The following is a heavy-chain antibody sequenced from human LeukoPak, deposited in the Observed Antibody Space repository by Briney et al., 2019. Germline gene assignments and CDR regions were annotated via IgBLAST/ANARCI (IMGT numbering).Heavy chain of an antibody. V-gene: IGHV3-69-1*01. Sequence: PGGSLRLSCAASGFTLSDYFMTWIRQAPGKGLEWVSYIAPAGTTYYADSVKGRFTISRDNSKNTLYLQMNSLRAEDTAVYYCAKDSKRWKTYYYESGSYYFEYWGQGTLVTVSS. J-gene: IGHJ4*02. D-gene: IGHD3-10*01. CDR3: AKDSKRWKTYYYESGSYYFEY. CDR2: IAPAGTT. CDR1: GFTLSDYF.